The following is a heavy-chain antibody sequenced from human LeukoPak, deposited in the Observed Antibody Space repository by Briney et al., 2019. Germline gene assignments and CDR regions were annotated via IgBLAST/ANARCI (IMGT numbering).Heavy chain of an antibody. Sequence: GESLKISCKGSGYSFTSYWIGWVRQMPGKALEWVGIIYPGDSSTRYSPSFQGQVTISADKSISTAYLQWSSLKASGPAMYYCARLLVGNWNVYFEYWGQGTLVTVSS. J-gene: IGHJ4*02. D-gene: IGHD1-1*01. CDR2: IYPGDSST. V-gene: IGHV5-51*01. CDR3: ARLLVGNWNVYFEY. CDR1: GYSFTSYW.